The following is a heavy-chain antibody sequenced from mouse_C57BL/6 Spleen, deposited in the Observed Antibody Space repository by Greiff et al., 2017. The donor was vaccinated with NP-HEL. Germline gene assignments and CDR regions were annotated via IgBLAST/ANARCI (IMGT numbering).Heavy chain of an antibody. CDR2: IHPNSGST. Sequence: QVQLQQPGAELVKPGASVKLSCKASGYTFTSYWMHWVKQRPGQGLEWIGMIHPNSGSTNYNEKFKSKATLTVDKSSSTAYMQLSSLTSEDSAVYYCARSGTSGYFDVWGTGTTVTVSS. J-gene: IGHJ1*03. V-gene: IGHV1-64*01. D-gene: IGHD1-1*02. CDR1: GYTFTSYW. CDR3: ARSGTSGYFDV.